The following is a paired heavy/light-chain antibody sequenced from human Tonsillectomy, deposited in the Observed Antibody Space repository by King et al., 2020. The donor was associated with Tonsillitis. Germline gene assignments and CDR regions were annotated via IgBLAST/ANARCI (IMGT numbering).Light chain of an antibody. CDR2: DAS. J-gene: IGKJ2*01. V-gene: IGKV3-11*01. Sequence: EIVLTQSPATLSLSPGDRATLSCWASQTVTNYLAWYQQKPGQAPRLLIFDASNRAAGVPARFSGRGSGTEFTLTISRLEPEDFAVYYCQHRNNWPPYTFGPGTKLEI. CDR3: QHRNNWPPYT. CDR1: QTVTNY.
Heavy chain of an antibody. D-gene: IGHD3-22*01. CDR3: ATEPRSSGGYFWGWFDP. J-gene: IGHJ5*02. V-gene: IGHV3-64D*06. CDR1: GFPFSNYA. CDR2: ITNNGGST. Sequence: EVRLVESGGGLVQPGGSLRLSCSASGFPFSNYAMHWLRQAPGKGLEYVSAITNNGGSTIYADSVKGRFTISRDDSKNTVYLQMNSLRPEDTALYYCATEPRSSGGYFWGWFDPWGQGTLVTVSS.